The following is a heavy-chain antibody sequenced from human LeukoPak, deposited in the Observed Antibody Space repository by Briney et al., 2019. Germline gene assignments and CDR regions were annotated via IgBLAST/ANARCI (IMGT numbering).Heavy chain of an antibody. CDR3: ARKNPSSSWYDRVGAFDI. J-gene: IGHJ3*02. CDR1: GGSISSYY. Sequence: SETLSLTCTVSGGSISSYYWSWIRQPPGKGLEWIGYIYYSGSTNYNPSLKSRVTISVDTSKNQFSLKLSSVTAADTAVYYCARKNPSSSWYDRVGAFDIWGQGTMVTVSS. D-gene: IGHD6-13*01. CDR2: IYYSGST. V-gene: IGHV4-59*01.